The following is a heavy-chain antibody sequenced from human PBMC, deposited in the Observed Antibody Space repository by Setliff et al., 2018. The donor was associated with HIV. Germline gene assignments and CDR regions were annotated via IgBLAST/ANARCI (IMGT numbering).Heavy chain of an antibody. Sequence: HPGGSLRLSCAASGFTFSNYAMHWVRQAPGKGLEWVAVIWYDASDERYADSVKGRFTTSRDNSKNTVHLQMNSLTVEDTAVYYCAKTLMTHAGGELFDHWGQGALVTVSS. J-gene: IGHJ4*02. CDR3: AKTLMTHAGGELFDH. V-gene: IGHV3-33*06. CDR2: IWYDASDE. CDR1: GFTFSNYA. D-gene: IGHD3-16*01.